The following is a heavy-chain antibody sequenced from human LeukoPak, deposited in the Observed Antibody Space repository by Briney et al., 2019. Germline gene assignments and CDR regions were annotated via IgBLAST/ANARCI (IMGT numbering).Heavy chain of an antibody. Sequence: GGSLRLSCAASGFTFRSYWMSWVRQAQGKGLEWVANIKQDGSEKYYVDSVKGRFTISRDNAKNSLHLQMNSLRAEDTAVYYCARDRATLDYWGQGTLVTVSS. D-gene: IGHD2/OR15-2a*01. V-gene: IGHV3-7*01. CDR2: IKQDGSEK. J-gene: IGHJ4*02. CDR1: GFTFRSYW. CDR3: ARDRATLDY.